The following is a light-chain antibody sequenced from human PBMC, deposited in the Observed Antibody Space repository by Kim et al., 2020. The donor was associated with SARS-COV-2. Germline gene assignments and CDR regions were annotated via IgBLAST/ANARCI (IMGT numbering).Light chain of an antibody. V-gene: IGKV3-20*01. CDR3: QQYGSSPWT. Sequence: SPGERAPVDCRPSKGVRNSSLAWYQQKPGEAPRLLIYGASSRASGIPDRFSGSGSGTDFTLTISRLEHEDFAVYYCQQYGSSPWTFGQGTKVDIK. CDR2: GAS. CDR1: KGVRNSS. J-gene: IGKJ1*01.